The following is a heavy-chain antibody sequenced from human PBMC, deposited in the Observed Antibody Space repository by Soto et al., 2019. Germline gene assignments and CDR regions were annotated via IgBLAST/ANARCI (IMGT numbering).Heavy chain of an antibody. V-gene: IGHV3-11*05. CDR2: MSSSSSYT. CDR1: GFTFSDYY. Sequence: QVQLVESGGGLVKPGGSLRLSCAASGFTFSDYYMSWIRQAPGKGLEWVSYMSSSSSYTHYADSVKGRFTISRDNAKNSLYLQMNSLRADDAAVYYCARDSVYYGDYELNYFDYWGQGTLVTVSS. J-gene: IGHJ4*02. D-gene: IGHD4-17*01. CDR3: ARDSVYYGDYELNYFDY.